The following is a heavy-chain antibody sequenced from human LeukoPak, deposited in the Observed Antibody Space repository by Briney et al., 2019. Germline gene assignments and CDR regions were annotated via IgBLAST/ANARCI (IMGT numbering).Heavy chain of an antibody. Sequence: GGSLRLSCAASGVTFSSYSMNWLRQAPGKGLEWVSSISSSSSYIYYADSVKGRFTISRDNAKNSLYLQMNSLRAEDAAVYYCARGGSIAARLITNGGQGTLVTVSS. V-gene: IGHV3-21*01. D-gene: IGHD6-6*01. CDR3: ARGGSIAARLITN. CDR1: GVTFSSYS. CDR2: ISSSSSYI. J-gene: IGHJ4*02.